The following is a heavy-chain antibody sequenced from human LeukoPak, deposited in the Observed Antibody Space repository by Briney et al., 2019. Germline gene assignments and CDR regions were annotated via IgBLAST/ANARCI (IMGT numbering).Heavy chain of an antibody. J-gene: IGHJ4*02. CDR3: ASRPAGSTWYGVFDY. CDR1: GGSINSHY. CDR2: VFNGGST. D-gene: IGHD6-13*01. V-gene: IGHV4-59*11. Sequence: SETLSLTCSVSGGSINSHYWSWIRQSPGKGLEWIGYVFNGGSTNYNPSLKSRVTMSLDTSRDQFSLRLSSVTAADTSIYYCASRPAGSTWYGVFDYWSQGTLVTVSS.